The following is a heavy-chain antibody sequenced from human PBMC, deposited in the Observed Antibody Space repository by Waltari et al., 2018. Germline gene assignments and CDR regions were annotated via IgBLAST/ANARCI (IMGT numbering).Heavy chain of an antibody. CDR1: GGSISSSSYY. Sequence: QLQLQESGPGLVKPSETLSLTCTVSGGSISSSSYYWGWIRQPPGKGLEWIGSIYYSGSTYYNPSLKSRVTISVDTSKNQFSLKLSSVTAADTAVYYCARVYSGYDWAGFVDYWGQGTLVTVSS. V-gene: IGHV4-39*01. J-gene: IGHJ4*02. D-gene: IGHD5-12*01. CDR2: IYYSGST. CDR3: ARVYSGYDWAGFVDY.